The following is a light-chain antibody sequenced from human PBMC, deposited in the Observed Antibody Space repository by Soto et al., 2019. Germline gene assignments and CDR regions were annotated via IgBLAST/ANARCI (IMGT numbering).Light chain of an antibody. CDR1: QRVSSSF. CDR3: QQYGSSPWT. Sequence: EIVLTQSPGTLSLSPGERATLSCRASQRVSSSFLAWYQQKPGQAPRLLIYCASSRATGIPDRFSGSGSGTDFTLTISGLEPEDFAVYYCQQYGSSPWTFGQGTKVEIK. V-gene: IGKV3-20*01. CDR2: CAS. J-gene: IGKJ1*01.